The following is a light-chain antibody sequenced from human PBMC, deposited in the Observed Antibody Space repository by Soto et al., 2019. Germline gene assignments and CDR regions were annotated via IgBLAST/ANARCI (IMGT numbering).Light chain of an antibody. CDR2: DVS. V-gene: IGLV2-14*01. CDR1: SSDVGGYNY. CDR3: SSYTSSSTLVV. Sequence: QSALTQPASVSGSPGQSITISCTGTSSDVGGYNYVSWYQQHPGKAPKVMIYDVSNRPSGVSNRFSGSKSGNTASLTISGLQAEDEADYYCSSYTSSSTLVVFGGETKLTVL. J-gene: IGLJ2*01.